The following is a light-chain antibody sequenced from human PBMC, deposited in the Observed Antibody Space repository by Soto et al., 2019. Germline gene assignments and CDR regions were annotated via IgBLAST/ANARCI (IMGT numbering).Light chain of an antibody. CDR3: QKLNNYPLT. Sequence: DIQLTQSPSFLSVSVLYRVTVTFRASQGIGSFLAWYQQKPGKAPNLLILAASTLQSGVPSRFSGSGSGTEFTLTISSLQPEDFATYYCQKLNNYPLTFGGGTKVDIK. V-gene: IGKV1-9*01. CDR1: QGIGSF. J-gene: IGKJ4*01. CDR2: AAS.